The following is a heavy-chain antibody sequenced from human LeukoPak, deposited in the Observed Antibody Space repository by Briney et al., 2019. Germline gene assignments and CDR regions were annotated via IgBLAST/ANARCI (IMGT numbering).Heavy chain of an antibody. CDR3: ARGGYSSGWRLEFDP. V-gene: IGHV1-2*02. CDR2: INPNSGGT. CDR1: GYTFTGYY. Sequence: GASVKVSCKASGYTFTGYYMHWVRQAPGQGLEWMGWINPNSGGTNYAQKFQGRVTMTRDTSISTAYMELSRLGSDDTAVYYCARGGYSSGWRLEFDPWGQGTLVTVSS. J-gene: IGHJ5*02. D-gene: IGHD6-19*01.